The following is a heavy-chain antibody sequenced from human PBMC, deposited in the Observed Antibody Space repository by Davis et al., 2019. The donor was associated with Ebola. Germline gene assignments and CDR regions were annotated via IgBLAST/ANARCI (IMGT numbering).Heavy chain of an antibody. D-gene: IGHD3-3*01. J-gene: IGHJ6*01. V-gene: IGHV1-18*04. CDR2: LSPYNGNT. CDR1: GYTFINYG. CDR3: ARIEEFYDVWSGYRYGMDV. Sequence: ASVKVSCKASGYTFINYGLSWVRQAPGQGLEWMGWLSPYNGNTNYAQKLQGRATMTTDTSTHTAYMELRGLRSDDTAVYYCARIEEFYDVWSGYRYGMDVWGQGTTVTVSS.